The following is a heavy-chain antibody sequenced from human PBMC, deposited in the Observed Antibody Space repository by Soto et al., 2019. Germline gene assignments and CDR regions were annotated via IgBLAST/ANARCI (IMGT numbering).Heavy chain of an antibody. V-gene: IGHV3-11*06. CDR2: ISSSSSYT. CDR3: ARDTSVFGYFDY. Sequence: QVQLVESGGGLVKPGGSLRLSCAASGFTFSDYYMSWIRQAPGKGLEWVSYISSSSSYTNYADSVKGRFTISRDNAKNSLYLQMNSLRAEDTAVYYCARDTSVFGYFDYWGQGTLVTVSS. D-gene: IGHD1-20*01. J-gene: IGHJ4*02. CDR1: GFTFSDYY.